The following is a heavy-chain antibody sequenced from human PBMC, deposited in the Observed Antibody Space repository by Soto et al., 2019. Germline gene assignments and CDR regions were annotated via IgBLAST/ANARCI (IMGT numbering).Heavy chain of an antibody. CDR1: GYSFTSYW. Sequence: GESLKISCKGSGYSFTSYWIGWVRQMPGKGLEWMGIIYPGDSDIRYSPSFQGQVTISADRSISTAYLQWSGLKASDTAIYYCARQLPYGGNSYYGMDVWGQGTTVTVSS. CDR2: IYPGDSDI. V-gene: IGHV5-51*01. J-gene: IGHJ6*02. CDR3: ARQLPYGGNSYYGMDV. D-gene: IGHD2-15*01.